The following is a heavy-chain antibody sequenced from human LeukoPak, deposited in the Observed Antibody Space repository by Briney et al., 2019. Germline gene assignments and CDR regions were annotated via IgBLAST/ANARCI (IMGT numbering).Heavy chain of an antibody. Sequence: GGSLRLSCAASGFTFSSYWMHWVRQAPGKGLVWVSRINSDGSSTSYADSVKGRFTISRDNAKSTLYLQMNSLRAEDTAVYYCVGSSAQYYFDYWGQGTLVTVSS. D-gene: IGHD6-13*01. CDR3: VGSSAQYYFDY. V-gene: IGHV3-74*01. CDR2: INSDGSST. CDR1: GFTFSSYW. J-gene: IGHJ4*02.